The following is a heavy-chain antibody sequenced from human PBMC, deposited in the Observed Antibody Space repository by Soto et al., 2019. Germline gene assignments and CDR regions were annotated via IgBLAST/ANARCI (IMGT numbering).Heavy chain of an antibody. V-gene: IGHV3-33*01. J-gene: IGHJ6*02. CDR2: IWYDGSNK. D-gene: IGHD3-10*01. CDR1: GFTFSSYG. Sequence: GGSLRLSCAASGFTFSSYGMHWVRQAPGKGLEWVAVIWYDGSNKYYADSVKGRFTISRDNSKNTLYLQMNSLRAEDTAVYYCARRGYYGSGSYRADYYYYGMDVWGQGTTVTVSS. CDR3: ARRGYYGSGSYRADYYYYGMDV.